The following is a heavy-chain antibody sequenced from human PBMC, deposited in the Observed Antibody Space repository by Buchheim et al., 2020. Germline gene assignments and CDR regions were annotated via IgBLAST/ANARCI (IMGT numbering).Heavy chain of an antibody. D-gene: IGHD3-22*01. Sequence: VQLVESGGGVVQPGGSLRLSCAASGFTFSSYWMSWVRQAPGKGLEWVANIKQDGSEKYYVDSVKGRFTISRDNAKNSLYLQMNSLRAEDTAVYYCARQITMIVVVMGDFDYWGQGTL. CDR2: IKQDGSEK. J-gene: IGHJ4*02. CDR3: ARQITMIVVVMGDFDY. V-gene: IGHV3-7*01. CDR1: GFTFSSYW.